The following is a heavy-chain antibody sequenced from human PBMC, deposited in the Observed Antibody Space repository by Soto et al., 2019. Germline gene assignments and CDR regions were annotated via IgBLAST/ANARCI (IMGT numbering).Heavy chain of an antibody. CDR1: GFTFSNYW. J-gene: IGHJ4*02. D-gene: IGHD2-2*02. V-gene: IGHV3-7*01. Sequence: EVQVVESGGGLVQPGGSLRLSCAVSGFTFSNYWMTWVRQAPGKGLEWVAYMNQDGSQIYYVDSLGGRFTISRDNAKNSLYLQMNSLRVDDTAVYYCARDRGPNTPDYWGQGTLVTVSS. CDR3: ARDRGPNTPDY. CDR2: MNQDGSQI.